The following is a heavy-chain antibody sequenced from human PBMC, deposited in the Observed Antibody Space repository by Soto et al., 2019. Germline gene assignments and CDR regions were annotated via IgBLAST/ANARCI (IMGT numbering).Heavy chain of an antibody. CDR3: SKDRSCSGGGYFYYYYGMDV. D-gene: IGHD2-2*01. Sequence: EVQLLESGGGLVQPGESLRLSCAASEFTFSSYAMSWVRQAPGKGLDWVAAISGSGGNTYYADSVKGRFTISRDISKNTLFLQMNSLRAEDTAVYYCSKDRSCSGGGYFYYYYGMDVWCQGTTVSVSS. CDR1: EFTFSSYA. J-gene: IGHJ6*02. V-gene: IGHV3-23*01. CDR2: ISGSGGNT.